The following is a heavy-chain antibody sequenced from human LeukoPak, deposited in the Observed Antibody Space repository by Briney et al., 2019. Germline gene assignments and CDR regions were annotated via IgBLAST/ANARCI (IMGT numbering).Heavy chain of an antibody. V-gene: IGHV1-18*01. Sequence: APVKVSCKASGYTFTSYGISWVRQAPGQGLEWMGWISAYNGNTNYAQKLQGRVTMTTDTSTSTAYMELRSLRSDDTAVYYCARQALRYFDWLLSLQPSFDYWGQGTLVTVSS. CDR2: ISAYNGNT. D-gene: IGHD3-9*01. CDR3: ARQALRYFDWLLSLQPSFDY. J-gene: IGHJ4*02. CDR1: GYTFTSYG.